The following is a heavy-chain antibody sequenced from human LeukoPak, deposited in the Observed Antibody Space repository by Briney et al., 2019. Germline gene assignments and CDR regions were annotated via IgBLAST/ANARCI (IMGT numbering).Heavy chain of an antibody. V-gene: IGHV4-59*01. D-gene: IGHD1-1*01. CDR1: GGSISSYY. J-gene: IGHJ4*02. Sequence: PSETLSLTCTVSGGSISSYYWSWIRQPPGKGLEWIGYIYYSGSTNYNPSLKRRVTISVDTSKNQFSLKLSSVTAADTAVYYCAREGGNWNAPGYYFDYWGQGTLVTVSS. CDR2: IYYSGST. CDR3: AREGGNWNAPGYYFDY.